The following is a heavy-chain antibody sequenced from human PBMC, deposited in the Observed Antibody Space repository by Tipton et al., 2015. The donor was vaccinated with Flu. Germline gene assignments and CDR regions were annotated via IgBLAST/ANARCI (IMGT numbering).Heavy chain of an antibody. CDR3: AGGLGVVVAVAFDI. J-gene: IGHJ3*02. Sequence: TLSLTCAVYGGPFSGYYWSWIRQPPGKGLEWIGEINHSGSTNYNPSLKSRVTISVDTSKNQFSLKLSSVTAADTAVYYCAGGLGVVVAVAFDIWGQGTMVTVS. CDR1: GGPFSGYY. CDR2: INHSGST. D-gene: IGHD2-15*01. V-gene: IGHV4-34*01.